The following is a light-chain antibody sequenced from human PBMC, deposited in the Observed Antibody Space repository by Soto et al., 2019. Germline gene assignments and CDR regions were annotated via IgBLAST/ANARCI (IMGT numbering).Light chain of an antibody. CDR1: SSNIGSNT. CDR3: AAWDDSLNGPV. Sequence: HSVLTQPPSASGTPGQRVTISCSGSSSNIGSNTVNWYQQLPGTAPKLLIHSNNQRPSGVPDRFSGSKSGTSASLAISGLQSEDEADYSCAAWDDSLNGPVFGTGTKLTVL. J-gene: IGLJ1*01. V-gene: IGLV1-44*01. CDR2: SNN.